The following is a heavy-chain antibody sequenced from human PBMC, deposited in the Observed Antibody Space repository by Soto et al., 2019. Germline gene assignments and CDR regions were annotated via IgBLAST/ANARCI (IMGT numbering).Heavy chain of an antibody. CDR1: GGSISSGGYY. J-gene: IGHJ3*02. CDR2: IYYSWST. V-gene: IGHV4-31*03. CDR3: ATNPKVGYCSSTSCEPTDAFDI. Sequence: SETLSLTCTVSGGSISSGGYYWSWIRQHPGKGLEWIGYIYYSWSTYYNPSLKSRVTISVDTSKNQFSLKLSSVTAADTAVYYCATNPKVGYCSSTSCEPTDAFDIWGQGTMVTVSS. D-gene: IGHD2-2*01.